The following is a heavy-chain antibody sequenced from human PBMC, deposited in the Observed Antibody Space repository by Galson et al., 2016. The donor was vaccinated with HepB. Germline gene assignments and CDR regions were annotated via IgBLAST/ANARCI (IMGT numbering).Heavy chain of an antibody. CDR1: GFTFSSYA. CDR3: AREQWLAYDS. CDR2: ISGGAEST. V-gene: IGHV3-23*01. Sequence: SLRLSCAASGFTFSSYAMSWVRQAPGKGLEWVSTISGGAESTYYADSVKGRFTISRDNSKKTLNLHMNSLSAEDMAVYYCAREQWLAYDSWGQGTVVTVSS. J-gene: IGHJ4*02. D-gene: IGHD6-19*01.